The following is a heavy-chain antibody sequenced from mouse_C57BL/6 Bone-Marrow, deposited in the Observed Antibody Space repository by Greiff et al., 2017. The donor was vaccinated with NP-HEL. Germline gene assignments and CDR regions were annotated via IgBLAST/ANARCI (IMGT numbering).Heavy chain of an antibody. CDR2: IYPGDGDT. J-gene: IGHJ4*01. CDR1: GYAFSSYW. V-gene: IGHV1-80*01. Sequence: VQLQQSGAELVKPGASVKISCKASGYAFSSYWMNWVKQRPGKGLEWIGQIYPGDGDTNYNGKFKGKATLTADKSSSTAYMQLSSLTSEDSAVYFCARSYDGYYAGAMDYWGQGTSVTVSS. CDR3: ARSYDGYYAGAMDY. D-gene: IGHD2-3*01.